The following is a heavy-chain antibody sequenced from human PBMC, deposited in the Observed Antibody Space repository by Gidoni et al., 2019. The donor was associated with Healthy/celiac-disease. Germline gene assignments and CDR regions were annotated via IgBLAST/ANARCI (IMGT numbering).Heavy chain of an antibody. CDR2: MRWNSGSI. Sequence: EVQLVESGGGLVQPGRSLRRSCAASGFTCDDEAMHWGRQAPGKGLEWVSGMRWNSGSIVYADSVKGRFTISRDNAKNSLYLQMNSLRAEDTALYYCAKDITFGGVIVSLPDYWGQGPLVTVSS. V-gene: IGHV3-9*01. CDR3: AKDITFGGVIVSLPDY. J-gene: IGHJ4*02. CDR1: GFTCDDEA. D-gene: IGHD3-16*02.